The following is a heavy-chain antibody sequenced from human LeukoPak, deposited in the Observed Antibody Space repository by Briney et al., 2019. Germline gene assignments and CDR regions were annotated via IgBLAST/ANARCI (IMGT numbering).Heavy chain of an antibody. CDR3: AKDSGVDYSSGWSVYYYYYYMDV. V-gene: IGHV3-23*01. J-gene: IGHJ6*03. Sequence: GGSLRLSCAASGFTFSSYGMSWVRQAPGKGLEWVSAISGSGGSTYYADSVKGRFTISRDNSKNTLYLQMNSLRAEDTAVYYCAKDSGVDYSSGWSVYYYYYYMDVWGKGTTVTVSS. CDR2: ISGSGGST. CDR1: GFTFSSYG. D-gene: IGHD6-19*01.